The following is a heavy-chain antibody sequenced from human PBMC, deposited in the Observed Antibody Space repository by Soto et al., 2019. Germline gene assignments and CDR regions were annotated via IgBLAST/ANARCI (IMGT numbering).Heavy chain of an antibody. V-gene: IGHV1-3*01. CDR3: ARDNGLPETGYCSGGSCYSLDY. J-gene: IGHJ4*02. CDR1: GYTFTSYA. Sequence: QVQLVQSGAEVKKPGASVKVSCKASGYTFTSYAMHWVRQAPGQRLEWMGWINAGNGNTKYSQKFQGRVTITRDTSASTAYMELSSLRSEDTAVYYCARDNGLPETGYCSGGSCYSLDYWGQGTLVTVSS. D-gene: IGHD2-15*01. CDR2: INAGNGNT.